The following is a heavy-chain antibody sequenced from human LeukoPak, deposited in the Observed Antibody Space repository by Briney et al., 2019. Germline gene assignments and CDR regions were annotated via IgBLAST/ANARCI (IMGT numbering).Heavy chain of an antibody. CDR1: GGTFSSYA. Sequence: SVKVSCKASGGTFSSYAISWVRQAPGQGLEWMGGIIPIFGTANYAQKFQGRVTITADKSTSTAYMELSSLRSEDTAVYYCARDVDCTNDGCPQSGLAYWGQGALVTVSS. V-gene: IGHV1-69*06. D-gene: IGHD2-8*01. J-gene: IGHJ4*02. CDR3: ARDVDCTNDGCPQSGLAY. CDR2: IIPIFGTA.